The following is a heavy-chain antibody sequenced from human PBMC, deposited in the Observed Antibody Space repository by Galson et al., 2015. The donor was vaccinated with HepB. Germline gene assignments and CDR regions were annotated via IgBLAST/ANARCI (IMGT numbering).Heavy chain of an antibody. D-gene: IGHD4-23*01. J-gene: IGHJ4*02. CDR3: ARAPDYGGNAYFDY. Sequence: SVKVSCKASGYTFITYHITWVRQAPGQGPEWMGWISAYSGNTNYAQKLQGRVTMTTDTSTSTAYMELRSLRSDDTAVYYCARAPDYGGNAYFDYWGQGTLVTVSS. V-gene: IGHV1-18*04. CDR2: ISAYSGNT. CDR1: GYTFITYH.